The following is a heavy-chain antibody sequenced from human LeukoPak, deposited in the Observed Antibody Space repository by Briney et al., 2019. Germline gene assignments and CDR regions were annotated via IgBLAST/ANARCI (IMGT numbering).Heavy chain of an antibody. Sequence: PSETLSLTCTVSGGSFSSSSFYWGWIRQPPGKGLEWIGSIFYSGITYYNPSLKSRLTISVDTSKNQFSLKLSSVTAADTAVYYCARLRLLPSPYYFDYWGQGTLVTVSS. CDR2: IFYSGIT. CDR3: ARLRLLPSPYYFDY. CDR1: GGSFSSSSFY. V-gene: IGHV4-39*01. J-gene: IGHJ4*02. D-gene: IGHD3-22*01.